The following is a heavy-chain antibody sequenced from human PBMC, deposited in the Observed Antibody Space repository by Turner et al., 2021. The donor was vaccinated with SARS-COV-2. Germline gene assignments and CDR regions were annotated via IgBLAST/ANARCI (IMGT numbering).Heavy chain of an antibody. CDR1: GGSISSSSYY. CDR2: IYYSGST. CDR3: ATETVTERKYNYYGMDV. Sequence: QLQLQESGPGLVKPSETLSLTCTVSGGSISSSSYYRGWIRQPPGKGLEWIGSIYYSGSTYHNPYLKSRVTISVDTSKNQFSLKLSSVTAADTAVYYCATETVTERKYNYYGMDVWGQGTTVTVSS. J-gene: IGHJ6*02. V-gene: IGHV4-39*01. D-gene: IGHD4-4*01.